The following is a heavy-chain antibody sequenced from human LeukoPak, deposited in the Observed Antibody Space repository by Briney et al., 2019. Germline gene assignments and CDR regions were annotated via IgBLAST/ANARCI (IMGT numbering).Heavy chain of an antibody. V-gene: IGHV3-23*01. CDR2: ISGNGQQT. D-gene: IGHD3-22*01. Sequence: GGFLRLSCSASGFTFSRSAMTWVRQLPGGGLEWVSSISGNGQQTYYGDSVKGRFSVSRDNSQNTLYLQMDSLRADDSALYYCAKDANYLDSSGYLIPFDYWGQGTLVTVSS. J-gene: IGHJ4*02. CDR3: AKDANYLDSSGYLIPFDY. CDR1: GFTFSRSA.